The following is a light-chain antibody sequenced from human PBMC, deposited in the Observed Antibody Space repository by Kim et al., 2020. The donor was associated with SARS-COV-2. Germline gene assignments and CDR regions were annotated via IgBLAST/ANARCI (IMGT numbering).Light chain of an antibody. CDR1: SYTVGYEG. Sequence: QAGLTQPPSVSKDLRQTATLTCTGDSYTVGYEGAAWLQQHRGHPPKHLSHRDNNRPPGISERCSTSRSGDTASLTIAGLQPEDGADYYGSAWDSRLSAGVFGGGTRLT. CDR3: SAWDSRLSAGV. J-gene: IGLJ3*02. CDR2: RDN. V-gene: IGLV10-54*01.